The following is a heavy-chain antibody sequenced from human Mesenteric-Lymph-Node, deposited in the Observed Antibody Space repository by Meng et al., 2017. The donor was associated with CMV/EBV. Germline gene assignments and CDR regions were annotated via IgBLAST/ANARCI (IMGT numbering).Heavy chain of an antibody. Sequence: CAASGFTFSGYWMHWVRQAPGKGLVWVSRINSDGSSTGYADSVKGRFTISRDNAKNTLYLQMNSLRAEDTAVYYCARDKGGFGELSDYWGQGTLVTVSS. CDR2: INSDGSST. J-gene: IGHJ4*02. CDR3: ARDKGGFGELSDY. D-gene: IGHD3-10*01. V-gene: IGHV3-74*01. CDR1: GFTFSGYW.